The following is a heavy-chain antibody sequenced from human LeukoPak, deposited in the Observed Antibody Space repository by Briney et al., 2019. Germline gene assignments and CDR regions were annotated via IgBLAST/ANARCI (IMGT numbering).Heavy chain of an antibody. V-gene: IGHV1-18*01. CDR2: NSALTGNI. D-gene: IGHD2/OR15-2a*01. Sequence: ASVKVSCKASGYTFNRYGISWVRQAPGQRPEWMGWNSALTGNIDYAPKFQGRVTMNTDTSTRTAYMELSSLVSADTAVYFCARADPTNTGHEYFYYWGRGTLVTVSS. CDR1: GYTFNRYG. J-gene: IGHJ4*02. CDR3: ARADPTNTGHEYFYY.